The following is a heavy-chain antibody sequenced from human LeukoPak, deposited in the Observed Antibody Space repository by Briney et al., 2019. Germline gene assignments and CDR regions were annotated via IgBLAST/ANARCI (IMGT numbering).Heavy chain of an antibody. V-gene: IGHV4-61*05. J-gene: IGHJ4*02. CDR2: IYYSGST. Sequence: SETLSLTCTVSGGSISSSSYYWGWIRQPPGKGLEWIGYIYYSGSTNYNPSLKSRVTISVDTSKNQFSLKLSSVTAADTAVYYCARDICSSPSCLDDWGQGTLVTVSS. CDR1: GGSISSSSYY. D-gene: IGHD2-2*01. CDR3: ARDICSSPSCLDD.